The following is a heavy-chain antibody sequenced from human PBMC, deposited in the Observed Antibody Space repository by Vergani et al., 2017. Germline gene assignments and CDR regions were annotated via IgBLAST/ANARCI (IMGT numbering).Heavy chain of an antibody. D-gene: IGHD4-11*01. Sequence: QVQLQQWGGGLLKPSETLSLTCVVNGGSFTSYYWTWIRQSPGEGLEWVGDIDHTGRPDSNPSLKSRLTMSVDKSRNQFSLTFNSVTATDTAIYFCARVNTETNGHLYYYFYMDVWRQGTAVTVS. CDR2: IDHTGRP. J-gene: IGHJ6*03. CDR1: GGSFTSYY. CDR3: ARVNTETNGHLYYYFYMDV. V-gene: IGHV4-34*01.